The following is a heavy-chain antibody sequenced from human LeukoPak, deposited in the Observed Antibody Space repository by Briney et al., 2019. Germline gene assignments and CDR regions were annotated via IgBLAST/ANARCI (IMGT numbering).Heavy chain of an antibody. CDR1: GFTFSDYY. D-gene: IGHD3-22*01. J-gene: IGHJ4*02. CDR3: ARDSDPGFSSYYDSSGYHLDY. V-gene: IGHV3-11*04. Sequence: KSGGSLRLSCAASGFTFSDYYMSWIRQAPGKGLEWVSYISSSGSTIYYADSVKGRFTISRDNAKNSLYLQMNSLRAEDTAVYYCARDSDPGFSSYYDSSGYHLDYWGQGTLVTVSS. CDR2: ISSSGSTI.